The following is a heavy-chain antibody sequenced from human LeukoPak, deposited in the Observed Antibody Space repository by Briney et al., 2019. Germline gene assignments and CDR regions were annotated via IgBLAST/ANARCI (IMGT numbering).Heavy chain of an antibody. CDR3: ARDICSSSICYMRLSFDY. Sequence: GRSLRLSCGVSGFTFSNYGMHWVRQAPGKGLEWVAIISSDGNNRYYADSVKGRFTISRDDSKNTLYLQMNSLRTEDTAVYYCARDICSSSICYMRLSFDYWGQGTLVTVSS. CDR2: ISSDGNNR. V-gene: IGHV3-30*19. D-gene: IGHD2-2*02. CDR1: GFTFSNYG. J-gene: IGHJ4*02.